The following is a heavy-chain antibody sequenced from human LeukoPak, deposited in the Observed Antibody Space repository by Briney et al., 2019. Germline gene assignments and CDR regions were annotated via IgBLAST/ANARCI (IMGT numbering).Heavy chain of an antibody. CDR1: GFTFSSHG. CDR3: AKGGGYEAQYYYYYLDV. Sequence: GGSLRLSCAASGFTFSSHGMNWVRQAPGKGLEWVSVIYSGGSTYYADSVKGRFTISRDNSKNTLYLQMKSLRAEDTAVYYCAKGGGYEAQYYYYYLDVWGKGTTVTISS. J-gene: IGHJ6*03. V-gene: IGHV3-NL1*01. CDR2: IYSGGST. D-gene: IGHD5-12*01.